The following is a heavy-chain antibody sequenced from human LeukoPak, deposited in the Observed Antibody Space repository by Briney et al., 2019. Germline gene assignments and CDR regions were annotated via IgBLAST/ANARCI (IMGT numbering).Heavy chain of an antibody. CDR1: GGSISSYY. CDR2: IYASGST. V-gene: IGHV4-4*07. CDR3: ARDDGGQYTTPFDY. Sequence: KPSGTLSLTCTVSGGSISSYYWSWIRQPAGKGLEWIGRIYASGSTDYNPSLKSRVTMSVDTSKKQFSLELTSVTAADTAVYYCARDDGGQYTTPFDYWGQGTLVTVSS. D-gene: IGHD2-2*02. J-gene: IGHJ4*02.